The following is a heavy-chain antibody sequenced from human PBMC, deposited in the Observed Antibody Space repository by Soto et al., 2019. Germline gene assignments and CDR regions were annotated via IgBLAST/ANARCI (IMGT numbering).Heavy chain of an antibody. V-gene: IGHV1-69*01. D-gene: IGHD6-6*01. CDR3: ASPGGSVRAARRWVFDY. Sequence: QVQLVQSGAEVKKPGSSVKVSCKASGGTFSSYAISWVRQAPGQGLEWMGGIIPIFGTANYAQKFQGRVTITADESTSTAYMELSSLRSEDTAVYYCASPGGSVRAARRWVFDYWGQGTLVTVSS. CDR2: IIPIFGTA. CDR1: GGTFSSYA. J-gene: IGHJ4*02.